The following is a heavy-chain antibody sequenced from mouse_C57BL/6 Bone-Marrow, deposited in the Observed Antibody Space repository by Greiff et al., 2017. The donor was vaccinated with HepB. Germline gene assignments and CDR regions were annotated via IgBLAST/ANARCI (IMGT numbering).Heavy chain of an antibody. CDR3: ARRGDGYPDY. CDR2: INPNNGGT. D-gene: IGHD2-3*01. Sequence: VQLQQSGPELVKPGASVKISCKASGYTFTDYYMNWVKQSHGKSLEWIGDINPNNGGTSYNQKFKGKATLTVDKSSSTAYMELRSLTSEDSAVYYCARRGDGYPDYWGQGTTLTVSS. V-gene: IGHV1-26*01. CDR1: GYTFTDYY. J-gene: IGHJ2*01.